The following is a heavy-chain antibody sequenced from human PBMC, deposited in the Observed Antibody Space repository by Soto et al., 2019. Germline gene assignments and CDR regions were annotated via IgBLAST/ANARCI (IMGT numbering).Heavy chain of an antibody. CDR3: ARHKIPVNDFWSGYYEGYYYMDV. D-gene: IGHD3-3*01. V-gene: IGHV4-59*08. Sequence: TLSLTCTVSGGSISSYYWSWIRQPPGKGLEWIGYIYYSGSTNYNPSLKSRVTISVDTSKNQFSLKLSSVTAADTAVYYCARHKIPVNDFWSGYYEGYYYMDVWGKGISVTGSS. J-gene: IGHJ6*03. CDR1: GGSISSYY. CDR2: IYYSGST.